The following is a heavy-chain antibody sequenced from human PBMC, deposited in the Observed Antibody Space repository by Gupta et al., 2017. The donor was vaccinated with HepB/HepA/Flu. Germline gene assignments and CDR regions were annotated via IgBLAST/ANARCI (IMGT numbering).Heavy chain of an antibody. CDR1: GFTFRLYG. V-gene: IGHV3-33*01. CDR2: IFYDGSKQ. Sequence: QEQLVESGGGVVQPGRSLRLSCAASGFTFRLYGMHWVRQAPGKGLEWVAVIFYDGSKQYYADSVKGRFTISRDSSKNTLDLQMNSLRGEDTAVYYCTRDQRSSYFDLWGRGTLVTVYS. CDR3: TRDQRSSYFDL. D-gene: IGHD3-10*01. J-gene: IGHJ2*01.